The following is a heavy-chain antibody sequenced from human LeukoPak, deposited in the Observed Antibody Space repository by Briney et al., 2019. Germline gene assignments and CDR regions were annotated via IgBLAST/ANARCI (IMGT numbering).Heavy chain of an antibody. V-gene: IGHV4-61*01. CDR2: IYYTGST. Sequence: PSETLSLTCTVSGVSVSSGSYYWSWIRQPPGKGLEWIGYIYYTGSTNYNPSLKSRVTISVDTPKNQFSLKVNSVTAADTAVYYCAAYSNYWRDYWGQGTLVTVSS. CDR1: GVSVSSGSYY. J-gene: IGHJ4*02. CDR3: AAYSNYWRDY. D-gene: IGHD4-11*01.